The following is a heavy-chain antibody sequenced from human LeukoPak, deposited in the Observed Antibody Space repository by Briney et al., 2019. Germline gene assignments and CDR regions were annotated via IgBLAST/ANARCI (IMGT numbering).Heavy chain of an antibody. J-gene: IGHJ4*02. CDR2: IIVIFGTA. Sequence: SVKVSCKASGGTFSSYAISWVRQAPGQGLEWMGGIIVIFGTAKYAQKFQGRVTITADKSTSTVYMELSSLRSEDTAVYYCARDLGIPTYYYDSSGLPFDYWGQGTLVTVSS. V-gene: IGHV1-69*06. CDR3: ARDLGIPTYYYDSSGLPFDY. CDR1: GGTFSSYA. D-gene: IGHD3-22*01.